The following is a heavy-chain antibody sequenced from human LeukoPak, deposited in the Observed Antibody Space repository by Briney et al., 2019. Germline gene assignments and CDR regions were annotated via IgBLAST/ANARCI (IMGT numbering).Heavy chain of an antibody. CDR2: IYAGGTT. J-gene: IGHJ4*02. CDR3: ANRDYYDSSGYHGFDY. Sequence: GGSLRLSCATSGFFVGSVYMNWVRQAPGKGLEWVSVIYAGGTTFYADSVEGRFTISRDNSKNTLYLHMNSLTAEDTAVYYCANRDYYDSSGYHGFDYWGQGTLVTVSS. CDR1: GFFVGSVY. D-gene: IGHD3-22*01. V-gene: IGHV3-66*01.